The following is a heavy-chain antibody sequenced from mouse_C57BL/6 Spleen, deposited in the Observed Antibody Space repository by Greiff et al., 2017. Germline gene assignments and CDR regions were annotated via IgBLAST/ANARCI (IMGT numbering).Heavy chain of an antibody. CDR3: VRQGYSNHYAMDY. CDR1: GFSFNTYA. V-gene: IGHV10-1*01. J-gene: IGHJ4*01. Sequence: EVQVVESGGGLVQPKGSLKLSCAASGFSFNTYAMNWVRQAPGKGLEWVARIRSKSNNYATYYADSVKDRFTISRDDSESMLYLQMNNLKTEDTAMYYCVRQGYSNHYAMDYWGQGTSVTVSS. D-gene: IGHD2-5*01. CDR2: IRSKSNNYAT.